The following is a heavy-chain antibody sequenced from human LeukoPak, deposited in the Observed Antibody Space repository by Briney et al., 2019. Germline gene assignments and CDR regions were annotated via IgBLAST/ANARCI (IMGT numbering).Heavy chain of an antibody. CDR2: ISWNAGII. CDR1: GFTFDDYA. D-gene: IGHD6-19*01. Sequence: GGSLRLSCAASGFTFDDYAMHWVRQAPGQGLEWVSGISWNAGIIVYADSVKGRFTISRDNAKNSLFLQMSSLRTEDMALYYCAKSSSAGAPVDYWGQGTLVTVSS. CDR3: AKSSSAGAPVDY. V-gene: IGHV3-9*03. J-gene: IGHJ4*02.